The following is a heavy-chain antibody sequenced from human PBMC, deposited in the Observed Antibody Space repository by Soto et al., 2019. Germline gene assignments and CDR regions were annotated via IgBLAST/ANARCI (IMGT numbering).Heavy chain of an antibody. Sequence: SVKVSCKASGGTFSSYAISWVRQAPGQGLEWMGGIIPIFGTANYAQKFQGRVTITADESTSTAYMELSSLRSEDKAVYYCARLPADTAMVRDFDYWGQGTLVTVSS. CDR2: IIPIFGTA. CDR1: GGTFSSYA. V-gene: IGHV1-69*13. J-gene: IGHJ4*02. CDR3: ARLPADTAMVRDFDY. D-gene: IGHD5-18*01.